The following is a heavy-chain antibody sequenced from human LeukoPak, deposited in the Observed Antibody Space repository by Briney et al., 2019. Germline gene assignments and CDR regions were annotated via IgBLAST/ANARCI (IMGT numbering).Heavy chain of an antibody. J-gene: IGHJ6*03. V-gene: IGHV3-30*02. CDR2: IRYDGITK. CDR1: GFTFSSYS. D-gene: IGHD3-9*01. Sequence: GGSLRLSCAASGFTFSSYSMSWIREAPGKGLEWVAFIRYDGITKYYADSVKGRFTISRDNSKNTLYLQMNSLRPEDTAVYYCAKTGSRGGTFRPSYYYYYMDVWGEGTTVTISS. CDR3: AKTGSRGGTFRPSYYYYYMDV.